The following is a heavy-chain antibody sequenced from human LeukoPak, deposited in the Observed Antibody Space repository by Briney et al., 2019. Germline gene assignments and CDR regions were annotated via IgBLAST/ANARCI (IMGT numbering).Heavy chain of an antibody. Sequence: SETLSLTCTVSGGSISSYYWSWIRQPPGKGLEWIGYIYYSGSTNYNPSLKSRVTISVDTSKNQFSLKLSSVTAADTAVYYCARGPPAYNWNPPHYWGQGTLVTVSS. CDR2: IYYSGST. CDR3: ARGPPAYNWNPPHY. V-gene: IGHV4-59*01. CDR1: GGSISSYY. J-gene: IGHJ4*02. D-gene: IGHD1-20*01.